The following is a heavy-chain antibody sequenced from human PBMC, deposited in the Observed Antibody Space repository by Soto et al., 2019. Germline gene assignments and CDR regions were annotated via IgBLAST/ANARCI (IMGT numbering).Heavy chain of an antibody. D-gene: IGHD1-1*01. CDR1: GDSISSGNYR. V-gene: IGHV4-39*01. J-gene: IGHJ6*02. Sequence: QLQLQESGPGLLKPSETLSLTCTVSGDSISSGNYRWGWVRQTPGKGLEWIGNIDSTGTTYYNPSLKSRATISGDTSKNQFSLKLSIVTAADTAVYYCTSRLGYGYAMDVWGQGTAVTVSS. CDR2: IDSTGTT. CDR3: TSRLGYGYAMDV.